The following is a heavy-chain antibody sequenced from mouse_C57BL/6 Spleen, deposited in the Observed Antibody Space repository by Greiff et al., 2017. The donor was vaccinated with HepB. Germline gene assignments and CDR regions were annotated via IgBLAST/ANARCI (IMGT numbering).Heavy chain of an antibody. CDR3: ARRHYYGYYFDY. J-gene: IGHJ2*01. CDR2: IYPGDGDT. Sequence: VKLVESGAELVKPGASVKISCKASGYAFSSYWMNWVKQRPGKGLEWIGQIYPGDGDTNYNGKFKGKATLTADKSSSTAYMQLSSLTSEDSAVYFCARRHYYGYYFDYWGQGTTLTVSS. V-gene: IGHV1-80*01. CDR1: GYAFSSYW. D-gene: IGHD1-1*01.